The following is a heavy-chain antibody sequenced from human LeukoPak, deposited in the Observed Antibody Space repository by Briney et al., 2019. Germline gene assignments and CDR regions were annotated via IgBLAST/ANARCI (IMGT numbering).Heavy chain of an antibody. V-gene: IGHV3-43D*03. CDR3: AKDSSWLRGNYFDY. Sequence: GGPLNLSCAAPEFTFEVYAIHWFRKAPGKGLKGAPFISWDGGSTYYADSVKGRFTISRDNSKNSLYLQMNSLRAEDTALYYCAKDSSWLRGNYFDYWGQGTLVTVSS. J-gene: IGHJ4*02. CDR1: EFTFEVYA. CDR2: ISWDGGST. D-gene: IGHD6-13*01.